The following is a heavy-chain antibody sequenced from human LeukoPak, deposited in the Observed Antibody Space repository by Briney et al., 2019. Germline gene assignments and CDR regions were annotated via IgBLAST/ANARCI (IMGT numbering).Heavy chain of an antibody. Sequence: SETLSLTCAVSGGSISSSYWWSWVRQPPGKGLEWIGEVYHSGSTNYSPSLKSRVTLSVDKSKNQFSLRLRSVTAADTAVYYCAGAYCGGDCYSGRTFDIWGQGTMVTVSS. CDR1: GGSISSSYW. CDR3: AGAYCGGDCYSGRTFDI. V-gene: IGHV4-4*02. J-gene: IGHJ3*02. D-gene: IGHD2-21*02. CDR2: VYHSGST.